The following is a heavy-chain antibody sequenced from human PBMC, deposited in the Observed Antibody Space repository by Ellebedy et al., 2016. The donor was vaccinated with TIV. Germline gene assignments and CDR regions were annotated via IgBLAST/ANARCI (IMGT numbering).Heavy chain of an antibody. CDR1: GFTFSDYS. V-gene: IGHV3-48*04. J-gene: IGHJ4*02. CDR3: ARDWNHSLDY. Sequence: GESLKISCAASGFTFSDYSMDWVRQAPGKGLEWISFIYTSGSIVHYADSVQGRFTISRDNAKSSVYLQMNSLRVEDTAVYYCARDWNHSLDYWGRGTLVTVSS. CDR2: IYTSGSIV. D-gene: IGHD1-14*01.